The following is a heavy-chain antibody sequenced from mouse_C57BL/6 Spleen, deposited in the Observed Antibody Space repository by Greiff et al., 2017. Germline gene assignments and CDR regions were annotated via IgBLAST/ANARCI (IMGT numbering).Heavy chain of an antibody. CDR1: GYTFTSYW. J-gene: IGHJ2*01. D-gene: IGHD2-3*01. Sequence: QVQLQQPGAELVRPGSSVKLSCKASGYTFTSYWMHWVKQRPIQGLEWIGNIDPSDSETHYNQKFKDKATLTVDKSSSTAYMQLSSLTSEDSAVYCCARKGGYYSFDYWGQGTTLTVSS. V-gene: IGHV1-52*01. CDR3: ARKGGYYSFDY. CDR2: IDPSDSET.